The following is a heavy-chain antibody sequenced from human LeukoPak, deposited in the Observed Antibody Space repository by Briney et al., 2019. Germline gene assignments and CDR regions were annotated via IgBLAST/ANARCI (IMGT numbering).Heavy chain of an antibody. J-gene: IGHJ2*01. D-gene: IGHD3-9*01. CDR2: IYYSGST. CDR3: ARLRYFDWLLQYWYFDL. Sequence: SETLSLTCTASGGSISSYYWSWIRQPPGKGLEWIGYIYYSGSTNYNPSLKSRVTISVDTSKNQFSLKLSSVTAADTAVYCCARLRYFDWLLQYWYFDLWGRGTLVTVSS. V-gene: IGHV4-59*08. CDR1: GGSISSYY.